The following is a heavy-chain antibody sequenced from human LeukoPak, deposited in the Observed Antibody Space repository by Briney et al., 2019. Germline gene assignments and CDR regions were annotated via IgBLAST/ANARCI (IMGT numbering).Heavy chain of an antibody. V-gene: IGHV1-18*01. CDR1: GYSFTCNG. CDR3: ASFPEGYYFDY. D-gene: IGHD1-14*01. Sequence: GASVNLSCKASGYSFTCNGISWVRQAPGQGLEWMGWISAYNGNTNYAQKVPGRVTMTTDTSTSTGYMEVRRLRSDDTTVYDCASFPEGYYFDYWGQGTLVTVSS. CDR2: ISAYNGNT. J-gene: IGHJ4*02.